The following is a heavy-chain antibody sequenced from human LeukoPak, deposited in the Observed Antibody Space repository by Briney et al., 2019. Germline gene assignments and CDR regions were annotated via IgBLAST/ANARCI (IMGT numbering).Heavy chain of an antibody. CDR3: TRGFMAS. CDR1: GFVFGDFV. D-gene: IGHD5-24*01. J-gene: IGHJ5*02. V-gene: IGHV3-49*04. Sequence: GGSLRLSCAASGFVFGDFVITWVRQAPGRGLECVGFIRAELGGGTTEYAASLEGRFTISRDDSKGIAYLQMNSLEIDDTAIYFCTRGFMASWGQGTLVTVSS. CDR2: IRAELGGGTT.